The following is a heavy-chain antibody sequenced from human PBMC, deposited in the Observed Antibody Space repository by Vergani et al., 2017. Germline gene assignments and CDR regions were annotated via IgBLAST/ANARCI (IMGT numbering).Heavy chain of an antibody. J-gene: IGHJ3*02. CDR3: ARRDSGSYYKVLAFDI. V-gene: IGHV4-39*01. CDR1: GGSISSSSYY. D-gene: IGHD1-26*01. CDR2: IYYSGST. Sequence: QLQLQESGPGLVKPSETLSLTCTVSGGSISSSSYYWGWLRQPPGKGLEWIGSIYYSGSTYYNPSLKSRVTISVDTSKNQFSLKMSSVTAADTAVYYCARRDSGSYYKVLAFDIGGQGTMVTVSS.